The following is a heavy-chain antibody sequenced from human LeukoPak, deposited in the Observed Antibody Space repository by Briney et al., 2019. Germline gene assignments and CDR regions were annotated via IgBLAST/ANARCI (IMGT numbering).Heavy chain of an antibody. CDR1: GGSISSSNW. CDR2: IYHSGGS. Sequence: PSGTLSLTCAVSGGSISSSNWWNWVRQSPGKGLEWIGEIYHSGGSNCNPSLRSRVTISVDKSKNQFSLKLSSVTAADTAVYYCARRYYGSGSYYNAFDFWGQGALVTVSS. CDR3: ARRYYGSGSYYNAFDF. D-gene: IGHD3-10*01. J-gene: IGHJ4*02. V-gene: IGHV4-4*02.